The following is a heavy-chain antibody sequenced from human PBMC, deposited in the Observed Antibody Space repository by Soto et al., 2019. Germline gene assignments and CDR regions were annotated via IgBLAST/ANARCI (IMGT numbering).Heavy chain of an antibody. V-gene: IGHV3-48*03. Sequence: GGSLRLSCTASGFSSSNYEMNWIHQAPGKGLEWVSHISTTGTSPYYADSVRGRFTVSRDTANYSIYLQMNSLRAEDTALYYCARDGHRGPSDAFDVWGQGTMVTVSS. CDR2: ISTTGTSP. J-gene: IGHJ3*01. D-gene: IGHD3-10*01. CDR1: GFSSSNYE. CDR3: ARDGHRGPSDAFDV.